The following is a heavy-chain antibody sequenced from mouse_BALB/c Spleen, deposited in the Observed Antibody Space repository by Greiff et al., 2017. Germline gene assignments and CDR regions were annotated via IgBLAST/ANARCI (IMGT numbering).Heavy chain of an antibody. Sequence: VQVVESGPGLVAPSQSLSITCTVTGFSLTSYGVSWVRQPPGQGLEWLGVIWGDGSTNYHSALISRLSLSKDNSKRQVFLKLNSLQTDDTATYYCAKPSTTVVATPMDYWGQGTSVTVSS. CDR3: AKPSTTVVATPMDY. J-gene: IGHJ4*01. V-gene: IGHV2-3*01. CDR1: GFSLTSYG. D-gene: IGHD1-1*01. CDR2: IWGDGST.